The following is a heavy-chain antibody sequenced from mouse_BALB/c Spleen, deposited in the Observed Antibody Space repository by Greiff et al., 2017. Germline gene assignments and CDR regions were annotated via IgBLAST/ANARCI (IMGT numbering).Heavy chain of an antibody. J-gene: IGHJ4*01. Sequence: VKLMESGPGLVQPSQSLSITCTVSGFSLTSYGVHWVRQSPGKGLEWLGVIWSGGSTDYNAAFISRLSISKDNSKSQVFFKMNSLQANDTAIYYCARWLRQYYYAMDYWGQGTSVTVSS. CDR1: GFSLTSYG. CDR2: IWSGGST. D-gene: IGHD2-2*01. CDR3: ARWLRQYYYAMDY. V-gene: IGHV2-2*02.